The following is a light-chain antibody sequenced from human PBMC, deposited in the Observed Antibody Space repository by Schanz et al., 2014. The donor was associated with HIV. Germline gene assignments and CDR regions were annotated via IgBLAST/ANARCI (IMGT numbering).Light chain of an antibody. CDR2: EVN. Sequence: QSALTQPPSASGSPGQSVTFSCTGTSSDVGAYNSVSWYQQEPGKAPKLIIYEVNKRPSGVPDRFSGSKSGNTASLTISGLQAEDEADYYCSSYAGSNNFVVFGGGTKLTVL. J-gene: IGLJ2*01. CDR3: SSYAGSNNFVV. V-gene: IGLV2-8*01. CDR1: SSDVGAYNS.